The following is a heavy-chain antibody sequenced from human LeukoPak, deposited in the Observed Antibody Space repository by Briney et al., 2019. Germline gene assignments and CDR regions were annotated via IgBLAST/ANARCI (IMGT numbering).Heavy chain of an antibody. CDR1: GGSVSSRNYY. Sequence: PSETLSLTCTVSGGSVSSRNYYWGWIRQPPGKGLEWIGTLYYSGTTYYNPSLKSRVTISVDTSKNQFSLKVTSVTAADTAVYYCARHQFRAGVVLAVTSGDYYFYMDVWGKGTTVTVSS. D-gene: IGHD2-2*01. CDR3: ARHQFRAGVVLAVTSGDYYFYMDV. J-gene: IGHJ6*03. CDR2: LYYSGTT. V-gene: IGHV4-39*01.